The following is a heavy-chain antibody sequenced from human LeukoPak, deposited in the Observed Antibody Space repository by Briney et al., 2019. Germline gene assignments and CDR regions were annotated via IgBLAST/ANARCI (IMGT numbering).Heavy chain of an antibody. J-gene: IGHJ5*02. V-gene: IGHV1-2*02. CDR1: GYTFTGYY. D-gene: IGHD6-6*01. CDR2: INPNSGGT. Sequence: ASVRVSCKASGYTFTGYYMHWVRQAPGQGLEWMGWINPNSGGTNYAQKFQGRVTMTRDTSISTAYMEPSRLRSDDTAVYYCARDAEYSSSSTLDWFDPWGQGTLVTVSS. CDR3: ARDAEYSSSSTLDWFDP.